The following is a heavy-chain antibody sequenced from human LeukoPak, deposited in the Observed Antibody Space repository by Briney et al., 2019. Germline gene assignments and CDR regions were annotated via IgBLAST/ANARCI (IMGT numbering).Heavy chain of an antibody. CDR3: ATRYTSNCPYN. CDR1: GGSISSSSYY. CDR2: IYYSGST. V-gene: IGHV4-39*01. D-gene: IGHD6-13*01. Sequence: PSETLSLTCTVSGGSISSSSYYWGWIRQPPGKGLEWIGTIYYSGSTYYNPSLKSRATISVDTSKNQFSLKLRSVTAADTAVYYCATRYTSNCPYNWGQGTLVTVSS. J-gene: IGHJ4*02.